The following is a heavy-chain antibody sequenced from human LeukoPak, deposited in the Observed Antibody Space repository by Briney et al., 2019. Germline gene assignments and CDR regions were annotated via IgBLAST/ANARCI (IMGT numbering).Heavy chain of an antibody. CDR1: GFTFSGYA. D-gene: IGHD6-13*01. CDR2: ISGSGGST. CDR3: AKDYESLGIAAAGTDY. V-gene: IGHV3-23*01. J-gene: IGHJ4*02. Sequence: GGSLRLSCAASGFTFSGYAMSWVRQAPGKGLEWVSAISGSGGSTYYADSVKGRFTISRDNSKNTLYLQMNSLRAEGTAVYYCAKDYESLGIAAAGTDYWGQGTLVTVSS.